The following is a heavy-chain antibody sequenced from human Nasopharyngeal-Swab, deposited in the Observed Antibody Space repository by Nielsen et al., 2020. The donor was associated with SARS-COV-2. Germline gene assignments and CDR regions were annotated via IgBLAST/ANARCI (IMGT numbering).Heavy chain of an antibody. Sequence: GESLEISCAASGFSCSIYAMSWVRQPPGKGLEWVSTISGSATNTYYADSVKGRFTISRDNSKSTLYLQMNSLRAEDTAVYYCAKGRGEYYENAFDMWGQGTMVTVSS. CDR3: AKGRGEYYENAFDM. D-gene: IGHD3-3*01. CDR2: ISGSATNT. V-gene: IGHV3-23*01. CDR1: GFSCSIYA. J-gene: IGHJ3*02.